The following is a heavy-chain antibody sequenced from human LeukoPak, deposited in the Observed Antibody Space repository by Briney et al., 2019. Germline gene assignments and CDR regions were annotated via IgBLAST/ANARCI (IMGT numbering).Heavy chain of an antibody. J-gene: IGHJ4*02. CDR1: GGSFRGYY. CDR2: INHSGST. CDR3: ARGTYYYDSSGYYEYYFDY. D-gene: IGHD3-22*01. V-gene: IGHV4-34*01. Sequence: SETLSLTCAVYGGSFRGYYWSWIRQPPGKGLEWLGEINHSGSTNYNPSLKSRVTMSVDTSKNQFSLKLSSVTAADTAVYYCARGTYYYDSSGYYEYYFDYWGQGTLVTVSS.